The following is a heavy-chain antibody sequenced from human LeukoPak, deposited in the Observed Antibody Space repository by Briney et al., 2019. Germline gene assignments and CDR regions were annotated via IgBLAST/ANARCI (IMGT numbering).Heavy chain of an antibody. V-gene: IGHV3-48*02. D-gene: IGHD3-22*01. CDR2: ISSSSSTI. CDR1: GFTFSSYS. J-gene: IGHJ4*02. Sequence: GGSLRLPCAASGFTFSSYSMNWIRQAPGKGLEWVSYISSSSSTIYYADSVKGRFTISRDNAKNSLYLQMNSLRDEDTAVYYCARVYYDSSGYLYWGQGTLVTVSS. CDR3: ARVYYDSSGYLY.